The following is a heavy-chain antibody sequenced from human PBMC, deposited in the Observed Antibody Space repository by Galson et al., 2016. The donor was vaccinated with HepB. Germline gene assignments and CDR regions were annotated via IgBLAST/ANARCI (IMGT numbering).Heavy chain of an antibody. Sequence: TLSLTCAVSGGSIGSGAYLWSWIRQPPGADLEWIGDIYDNGGTYYKSSLRSRVTMSIDRSENRFSLKLSSVTAADTAVYYCARSSLEMAKSTSPFDHWGQGILVTVSA. V-gene: IGHV4-30-2*01. CDR2: IYDNGGT. CDR1: GGSIGSGAYL. D-gene: IGHD5-24*01. J-gene: IGHJ4*02. CDR3: ARSSLEMAKSTSPFDH.